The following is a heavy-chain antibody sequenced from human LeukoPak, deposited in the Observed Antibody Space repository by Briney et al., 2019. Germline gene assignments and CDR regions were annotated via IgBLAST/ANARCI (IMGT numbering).Heavy chain of an antibody. V-gene: IGHV3-64D*06. Sequence: GGSLRLSCSVSGFTFSTYVMRWVRQALGEGLEYVSAISSNGDNTYYAASVKGRFTISRDNSKNTLYLQMSRLRAHGTAVYYCARGTGYWGQGTLVTVSS. CDR1: GFTFSTYV. J-gene: IGHJ4*02. CDR2: ISSNGDNT. CDR3: ARGTGY.